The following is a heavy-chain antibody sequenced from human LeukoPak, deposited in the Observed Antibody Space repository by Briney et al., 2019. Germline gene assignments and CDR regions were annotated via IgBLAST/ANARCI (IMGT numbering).Heavy chain of an antibody. Sequence: SETLSLTCAVYGGSFSGYYWSWIRQPPGKGLEWIGYIYYSGSTNYNPSLKSRVTISVDTSKNQFSLKLSSVTAADTAVYYCARHVREYSSLGYWGQGTLVTVSS. J-gene: IGHJ4*02. CDR3: ARHVREYSSLGY. CDR2: IYYSGST. D-gene: IGHD6-6*01. V-gene: IGHV4-59*08. CDR1: GGSFSGYY.